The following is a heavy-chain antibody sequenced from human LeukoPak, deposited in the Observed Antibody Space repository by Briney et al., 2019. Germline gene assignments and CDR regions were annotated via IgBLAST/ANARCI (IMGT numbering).Heavy chain of an antibody. V-gene: IGHV5-51*01. J-gene: IGHJ3*02. D-gene: IGHD2-2*01. CDR1: GYSFTRYW. CDR2: IYPGDSDT. CDR3: VRGVVVPAAISAFDI. Sequence: GGSLKISCKGSGYSFTRYWIGWVRRVPGKGLEWMGIIYPGDSDTRYSPSFQGQVTISADRSISTAYLQWSSLKASDTAMYYCVRGVVVPAAISAFDIWGQGTMVTVSS.